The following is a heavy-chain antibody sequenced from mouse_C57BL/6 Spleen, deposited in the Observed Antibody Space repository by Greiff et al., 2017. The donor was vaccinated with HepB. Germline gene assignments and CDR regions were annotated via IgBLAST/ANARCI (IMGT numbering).Heavy chain of an antibody. D-gene: IGHD2-2*01. V-gene: IGHV1-55*01. CDR3: ERRPSTMVTTGYFDD. J-gene: IGHJ2*01. Sequence: QVQLQQPGAELVKPGASVKMSCKASGYTFTSYWITWVKQRPGQGLEWIGDIYPGSGSTNYNEKFKSKATLTVDTSSSTAYMQRSSLTSEDSAVSYGERRPSTMVTTGYFDDWGQGTTLTVSS. CDR2: IYPGSGST. CDR1: GYTFTSYW.